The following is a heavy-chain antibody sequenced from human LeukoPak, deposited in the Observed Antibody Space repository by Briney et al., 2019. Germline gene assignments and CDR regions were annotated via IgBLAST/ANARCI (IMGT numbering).Heavy chain of an antibody. J-gene: IGHJ4*02. D-gene: IGHD2-2*01. V-gene: IGHV1-69*06. CDR1: GGTFSSYE. CDR2: IIPMFGTA. CDR3: ASGTTDIVVVPATLRNYYFDY. Sequence: ASVKVSCKASGGTFSSYEISWVRQAPGQGLEWMGGIIPMFGTAKYAQKFQGRVTITADKSTSTAYTELSSLRSEDTAVYYCASGTTDIVVVPATLRNYYFDYWGQGTLVTVSS.